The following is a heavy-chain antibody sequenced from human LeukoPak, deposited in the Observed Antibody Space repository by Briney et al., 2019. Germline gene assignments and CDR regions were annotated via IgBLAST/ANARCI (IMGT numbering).Heavy chain of an antibody. J-gene: IGHJ4*02. V-gene: IGHV3-7*01. CDR3: ARSYYDFWSGYYDYFDY. CDR2: IKQDGSEK. Sequence: GGSLRLSCAASGFTFSSYWMSWVRQAPGKGLEWVANIKQDGSEKYYVDSVKGRFTISRDNAKNSLYLQMNSLRAEDTAVYYCARSYYDFWSGYYDYFDYWGQGTLVTVSS. D-gene: IGHD3-3*01. CDR1: GFTFSSYW.